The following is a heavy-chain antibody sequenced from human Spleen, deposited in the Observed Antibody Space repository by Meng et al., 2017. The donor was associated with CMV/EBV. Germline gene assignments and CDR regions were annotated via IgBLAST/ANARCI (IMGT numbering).Heavy chain of an antibody. Sequence: GESLKISCAASGFTFDDYTMHWVRQAPGKGLEWVSVIYSGGSTYYADSVKGRFTISRDNSKNTLYLQMNSLRAEDTAVYYCARESPVAGTNAFDIWGQGTMVTVSS. V-gene: IGHV3-66*02. D-gene: IGHD6-19*01. CDR1: GFTFDDYT. CDR2: IYSGGST. J-gene: IGHJ3*02. CDR3: ARESPVAGTNAFDI.